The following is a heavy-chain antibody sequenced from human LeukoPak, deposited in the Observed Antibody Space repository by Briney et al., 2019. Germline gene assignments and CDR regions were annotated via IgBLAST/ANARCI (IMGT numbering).Heavy chain of an antibody. J-gene: IGHJ4*02. Sequence: GGSLRLSCAASGFTFSSYAMHWVRQAPGKGLEWVSSISSSSSYIYYADSVKGRFTISRDNAKNSLYLQMNSLRAEDTAVYYCARDLVGGFGCSSTSCYDYWGQGTLVTVSS. D-gene: IGHD2-2*01. CDR2: ISSSSSYI. CDR3: ARDLVGGFGCSSTSCYDY. V-gene: IGHV3-21*01. CDR1: GFTFSSYA.